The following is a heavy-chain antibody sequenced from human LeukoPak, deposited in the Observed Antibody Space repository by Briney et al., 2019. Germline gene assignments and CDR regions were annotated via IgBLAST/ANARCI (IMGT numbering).Heavy chain of an antibody. CDR2: IYTSGST. J-gene: IGHJ4*02. V-gene: IGHV4-61*02. CDR3: ARDIGAARSDY. D-gene: IGHD6-6*01. CDR1: GGSISSGSYY. Sequence: PSETLSLTCTVSGGSISSGSYYWNWIRQPAGKGLEWIGRIYTSGSTNYNPSLKSRVTISVDTSKNQFSLKLSSVTAADTAVYYCARDIGAARSDYWGQGTLVTVSS.